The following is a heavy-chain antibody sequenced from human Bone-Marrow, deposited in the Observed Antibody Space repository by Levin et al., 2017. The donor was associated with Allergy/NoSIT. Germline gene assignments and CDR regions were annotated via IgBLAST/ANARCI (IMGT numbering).Heavy chain of an antibody. CDR3: ARGVSNYYDSSGYYPTRSPGIHYFDY. J-gene: IGHJ4*02. CDR2: INHSGST. D-gene: IGHD3-22*01. V-gene: IGHV4-34*01. CDR1: GGSFSGYY. Sequence: SETLSLTCAVYGGSFSGYYWSWIRQPPGKGLEWIGEINHSGSTNYNPSLKSRVTISVDTSKNQFSLKLSSVTAADTAVYYCARGVSNYYDSSGYYPTRSPGIHYFDYWGQGTLVTVSS.